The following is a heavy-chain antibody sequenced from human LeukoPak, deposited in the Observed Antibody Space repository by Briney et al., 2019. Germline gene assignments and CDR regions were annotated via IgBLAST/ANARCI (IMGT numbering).Heavy chain of an antibody. D-gene: IGHD2-15*01. CDR2: INHSGST. J-gene: IGHJ4*02. CDR3: ARELGGGSCFDY. CDR1: GGSFSGYY. Sequence: SETLSLTCAVYGGSFSGYYWSWIRQPPGKGLEWIGEINHSGSTNYNPSLKSRVTISVDTSKNQFSLKLSSVTAADTAVYYCARELGGGSCFDYWGQGTLVTVSS. V-gene: IGHV4-34*01.